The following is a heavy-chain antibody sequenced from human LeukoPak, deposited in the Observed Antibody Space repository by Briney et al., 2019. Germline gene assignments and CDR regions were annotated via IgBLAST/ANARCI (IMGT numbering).Heavy chain of an antibody. Sequence: SETLSLTCAVYGGSFSGYYWSWIRQPPGKGLEWIGEINHSGSTNYNPSLKSRVTISVDTSKNQFSLKLSSVTAADTAVYYCARHYGEKWGQGTLVTVSS. D-gene: IGHD3-10*01. CDR3: ARHYGEK. CDR1: GGSFSGYY. J-gene: IGHJ4*02. V-gene: IGHV4-34*01. CDR2: INHSGST.